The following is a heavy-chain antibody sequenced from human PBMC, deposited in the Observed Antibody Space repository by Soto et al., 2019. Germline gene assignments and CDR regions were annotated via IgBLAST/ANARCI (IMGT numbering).Heavy chain of an antibody. V-gene: IGHV3-30*09. CDR1: GFKFTDFA. D-gene: IGHD1-26*01. CDR2: IASDGSEK. J-gene: IGHJ6*02. Sequence: GQLVESGGGEVQPGRSLRLSCAASGFKFTDFALHWVRQAPGKGLEWVAIIASDGSEKHYADSVKGRFAISRDNPKNTLYLEMNRLRPEETAVYFCARRACHSYYAIDVWGQGTTVTVFS. CDR3: ARRACHSYYAIDV.